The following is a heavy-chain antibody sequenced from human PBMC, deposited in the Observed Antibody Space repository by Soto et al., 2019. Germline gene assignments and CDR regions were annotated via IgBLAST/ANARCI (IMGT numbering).Heavy chain of an antibody. D-gene: IGHD2-21*01. CDR1: GYSSTTSW. V-gene: IGHV5-51*01. CDR3: ARRLSAIEGFDY. CDR2: IYPGDSDT. J-gene: IGHJ4*02. Sequence: GESLKISCQGSGYSSTTSWIGWVRQMPGKGLEWMGLIYPGDSDTRYSPSFQGQVTITVDKSINTAYLQWSGLKASDTAIYYCARRLSAIEGFDYWGQGTVVTVSS.